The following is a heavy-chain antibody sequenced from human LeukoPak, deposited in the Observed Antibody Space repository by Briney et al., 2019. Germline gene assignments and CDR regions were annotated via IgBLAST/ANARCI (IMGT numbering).Heavy chain of an antibody. J-gene: IGHJ5*02. D-gene: IGHD4-11*01. CDR1: GGSISSSNW. Sequence: SGTLSLTCAVSGGSISSSNWWSWVRQPPGKGLEWIGEIYHSGSTNYNPSLKSRVTISVDKSKNQFSLKLSSVTAADTAVYYCATDPPTVTTLTPSWFDPWGQGTLVTVSS. CDR2: IYHSGST. V-gene: IGHV4-4*02. CDR3: ATDPPTVTTLTPSWFDP.